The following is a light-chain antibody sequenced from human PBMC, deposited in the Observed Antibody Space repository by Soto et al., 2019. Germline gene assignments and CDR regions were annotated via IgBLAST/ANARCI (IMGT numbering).Light chain of an antibody. CDR1: QSVSSSY. CDR2: DAS. CDR3: QQYGSSPPWT. J-gene: IGKJ1*01. V-gene: IGKV3D-20*01. Sequence: EIVLTQSPATLSLSPGERATLSCGASQSVSSSYLAWYQQKPGLAPRLLIYDASSRATGIPDRFSCSGSGTDFTLTISRLEPEDFAVYYCQQYGSSPPWTFGQGTKVEIK.